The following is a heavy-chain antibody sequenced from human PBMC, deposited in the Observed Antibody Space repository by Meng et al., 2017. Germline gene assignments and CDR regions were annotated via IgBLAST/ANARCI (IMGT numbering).Heavy chain of an antibody. CDR1: GYSISSGYY. V-gene: IGHV4-38-2*01. D-gene: IGHD1-26*01. CDR3: AALRGGDWFDP. Sequence: SETLSLTCAVSGYSISSGYYWGWIRQPPGKGLEWIGSIYHSGSTYYNPSLKSRVTISVDTSKNQFSLKLSSVTAADTAVYYCAALRGGDWFDPWGQGTLGTVSS. CDR2: IYHSGST. J-gene: IGHJ5*02.